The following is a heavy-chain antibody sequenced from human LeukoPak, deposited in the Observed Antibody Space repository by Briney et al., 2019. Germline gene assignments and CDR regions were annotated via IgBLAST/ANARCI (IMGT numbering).Heavy chain of an antibody. CDR3: ARIYCGGDCRGYYYHYYMDV. Sequence: SETLSLTCTVSGGSISSYYWSWIRQPAGKGLEWIGRIYTSGSTNYNPSLKSRVTMSVDTSKNQFSLKLSSVTAADMAVYYCARIYCGGDCRGYYYHYYMDVWGKGTTVTISS. CDR2: IYTSGST. V-gene: IGHV4-4*07. D-gene: IGHD2-21*02. J-gene: IGHJ6*03. CDR1: GGSISSYY.